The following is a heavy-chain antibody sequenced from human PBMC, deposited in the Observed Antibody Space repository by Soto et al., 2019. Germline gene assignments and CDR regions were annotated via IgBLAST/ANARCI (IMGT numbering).Heavy chain of an antibody. CDR2: IYSGGST. Sequence: EVQLVESGGGLVQPGGSLRLSCAASGFTVSTKYMSWVRQAPGKGLEWVSVIYSGGSTFYADSVRGRFTISRDNSKNTGNLQMRSLRAEARDVYYCARDPWAADYGGQGTLVTVPS. V-gene: IGHV3-66*01. CDR1: GFTVSTKY. J-gene: IGHJ4*02. D-gene: IGHD3-16*01. CDR3: ARDPWAADY.